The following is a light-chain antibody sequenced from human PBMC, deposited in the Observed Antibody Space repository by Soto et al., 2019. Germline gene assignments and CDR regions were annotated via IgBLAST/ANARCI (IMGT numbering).Light chain of an antibody. CDR1: QSINSRY. V-gene: IGKV3-20*01. CDR2: GAS. Sequence: EIVLTQSPGTLSLSPGERATLSCRASQSINSRYLAWYQQKPGQAPRLLIYGASSRATGIPDRFSGSGSGTYFSHTISRLEPEDFAVYYCQQFGSSPGFTFGPGTKVDIK. J-gene: IGKJ3*01. CDR3: QQFGSSPGFT.